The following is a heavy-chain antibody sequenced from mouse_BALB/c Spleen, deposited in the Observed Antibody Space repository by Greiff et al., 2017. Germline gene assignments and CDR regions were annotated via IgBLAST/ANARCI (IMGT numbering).Heavy chain of an antibody. Sequence: LQQPGSELVRPGASVKLSCKASGYTFTSYWMHWVKQRPGQGLEWIGNIYPGSGSTNYDEKFKSKATLTVDTSSSTAYMQLSSLTSEDSAVYYCTRGLYYAMDYWGQGTSVTVSS. V-gene: IGHV1S22*01. CDR1: GYTFTSYW. J-gene: IGHJ4*01. CDR3: TRGLYYAMDY. CDR2: IYPGSGST.